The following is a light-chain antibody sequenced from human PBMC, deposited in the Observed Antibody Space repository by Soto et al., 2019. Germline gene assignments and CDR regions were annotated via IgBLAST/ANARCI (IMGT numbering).Light chain of an antibody. J-gene: IGKJ1*01. CDR2: SAS. CDR3: KQYNNWPRT. V-gene: IGKV3-15*01. Sequence: EIVMTQSPATLSVSPGERATLSCRASQSVSSDLAWYHQKPGQAPRLLIYSASTRATGIQAGFSGSGSGTEFTLTIKSLQSEDFAVYFCKQYNNWPRTFGQGTKVDIK. CDR1: QSVSSD.